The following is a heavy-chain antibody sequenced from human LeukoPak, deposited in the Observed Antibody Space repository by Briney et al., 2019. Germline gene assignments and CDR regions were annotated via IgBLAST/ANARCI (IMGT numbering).Heavy chain of an antibody. D-gene: IGHD3-22*01. Sequence: GASVKVSCKASGYTFTGYYMHWVRQAPGQGLEWMGWINPNSGGTNYAQKFQGRVTMTRDTSISTAYMELSRLRSDDTAVYHCAREDRAYYYDSSGQGWFDPWGQGTLVTVSS. J-gene: IGHJ5*02. CDR3: AREDRAYYYDSSGQGWFDP. CDR1: GYTFTGYY. CDR2: INPNSGGT. V-gene: IGHV1-2*02.